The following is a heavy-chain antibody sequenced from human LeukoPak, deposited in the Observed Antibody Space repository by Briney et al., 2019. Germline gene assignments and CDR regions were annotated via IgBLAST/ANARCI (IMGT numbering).Heavy chain of an antibody. V-gene: IGHV4-39*07. D-gene: IGHD3-10*01. CDR3: ARDRTYYGSGRAFDY. CDR1: GGSISSGDHY. J-gene: IGHJ4*02. CDR2: IYYSGST. Sequence: PSETLSLTCTVSGGSISSGDHYWGWIRQPPGKGLEWIGNIYYSGSTYYDPSLKSRVTISVDTSKNQFSLKLSSVTAADTAVYYCARDRTYYGSGRAFDYWGQGTLVTVSS.